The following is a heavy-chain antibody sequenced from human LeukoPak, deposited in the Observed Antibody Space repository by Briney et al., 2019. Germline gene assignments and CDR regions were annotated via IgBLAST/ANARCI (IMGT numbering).Heavy chain of an antibody. D-gene: IGHD3-3*01. CDR1: GGSISSSSYY. CDR2: IYYSGST. Sequence: SETLSLTCTVSGGSISSSSYYWGWIRQPPGKGLEWIGSIYYSGSTYYNPSLKSRVTISVDTSKNQFSLKLSSVTAADTAVYYCARRSITIFGVVIDYWGQGTLVTVSS. CDR3: ARRSITIFGVVIDY. J-gene: IGHJ4*02. V-gene: IGHV4-39*07.